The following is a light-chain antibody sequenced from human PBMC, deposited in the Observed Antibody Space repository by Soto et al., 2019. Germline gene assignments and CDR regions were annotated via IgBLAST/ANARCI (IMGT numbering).Light chain of an antibody. CDR3: QQYYSIPRT. CDR1: QSVLYSSNNKNY. V-gene: IGKV4-1*01. J-gene: IGKJ1*01. Sequence: DIVMTQSPDSLAVSLGERATINCKSSQSVLYSSNNKNYLAWYQQKPGQPPKLLIYWASTRESGVPDRFSGSGSETDFTLTVSSLQAEDVAVYSCQQYYSIPRTFGQGTKVEIK. CDR2: WAS.